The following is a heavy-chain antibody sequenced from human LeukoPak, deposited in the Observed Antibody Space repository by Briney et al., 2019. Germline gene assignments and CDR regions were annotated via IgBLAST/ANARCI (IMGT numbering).Heavy chain of an antibody. CDR1: GFIFSSYW. D-gene: IGHD6-19*01. CDR2: IKQEGSEK. CDR3: AGGSGWLIDY. J-gene: IGHJ4*02. V-gene: IGHV3-7*01. Sequence: GGSLRLSCAASGFIFSSYWMNWVRQAPGKGLEWVANIKQEGSEKYYVDSVKGRFTISRDNAKNSLYLQMDSLRAEDTAVYYCAGGSGWLIDYWGQGTLVTVSS.